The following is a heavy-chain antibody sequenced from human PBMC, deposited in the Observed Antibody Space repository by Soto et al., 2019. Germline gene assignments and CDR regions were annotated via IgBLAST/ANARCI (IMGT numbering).Heavy chain of an antibody. CDR3: PRHLDS. CDR1: GGSISSYY. J-gene: IGHJ4*02. Sequence: QVQLQESGPGLVKPSETLSLTCTVSGGSISSYYWSWIRQPPGKGLEWIGYIYYSGSTNYNPSLKRRVTISLDTAKNPFSLKLRSVNAEDTAVYCCPRHLDSWGQGTLVTVSS. CDR2: IYYSGST. V-gene: IGHV4-59*08.